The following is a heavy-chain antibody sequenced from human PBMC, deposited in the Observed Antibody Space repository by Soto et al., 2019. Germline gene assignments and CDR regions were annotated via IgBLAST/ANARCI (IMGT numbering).Heavy chain of an antibody. V-gene: IGHV3-48*02. J-gene: IGHJ4*02. D-gene: IGHD1-26*01. CDR1: GFSFNMYS. CDR3: AREDILGTRSFDY. CDR2: ISSNSVTI. Sequence: EVRLVESGGGLVQPGGSLRLSCAASGFSFNMYSMNWVRQAPGKGLEWVSYISSNSVTIYDTDSGRGRFTISRDNAKNLLYLKMNSLRDEDRAVYYCAREDILGTRSFDYWGQGTLVTVPS.